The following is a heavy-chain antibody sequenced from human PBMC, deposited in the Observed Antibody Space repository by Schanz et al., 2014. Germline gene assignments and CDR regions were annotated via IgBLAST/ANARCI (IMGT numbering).Heavy chain of an antibody. V-gene: IGHV3-33*08. J-gene: IGHJ4*02. CDR1: GFTVSSNH. Sequence: VQLLESGGGLVRPGGSLRLSCAVSGFTVSSNHMSWVRQAPGKGPEWVAVIWSDGSTKYYADSVKGRFTISRDNSKNTLYLQMNSLRADDTAVYFCARAHGNNWYGKGLDYWGQGTQVTVSS. CDR3: ARAHGNNWYGKGLDY. CDR2: IWSDGSTK. D-gene: IGHD1-1*01.